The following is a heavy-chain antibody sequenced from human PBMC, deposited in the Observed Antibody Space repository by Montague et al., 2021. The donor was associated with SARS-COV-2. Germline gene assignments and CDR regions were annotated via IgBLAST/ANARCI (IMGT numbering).Heavy chain of an antibody. D-gene: IGHD5-12*01. CDR3: ARREYSYGWGD. Sequence: ETLSLTCTVTGGPISGSCYYWGWIRQSPGKGLVWIASVDYGGSTYSSPSRKSRLTISVDTTKNQFSLKLNSVTAADTALYYCARREYSYGWGDWGQGTLVTVSS. CDR1: GGPISGSCYY. CDR2: VDYGGST. V-gene: IGHV4-39*01. J-gene: IGHJ4*02.